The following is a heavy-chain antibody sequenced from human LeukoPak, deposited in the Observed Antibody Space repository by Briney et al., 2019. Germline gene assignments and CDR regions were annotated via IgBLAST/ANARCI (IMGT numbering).Heavy chain of an antibody. D-gene: IGHD3-10*01. V-gene: IGHV1-69*04. CDR1: GGTFSSYA. Sequence: ASVKVSCKASGGTFSSYAISWVRPAPGQGLEWMGRIILILGIANYAQKFQGRVTITADKSTTTAYMELSSLRSEETVVYYSARDGTPTMVRGVITQHYSSFDYGGQGTLVSVSS. CDR2: IILILGIA. CDR3: ARDGTPTMVRGVITQHYSSFDY. J-gene: IGHJ4*02.